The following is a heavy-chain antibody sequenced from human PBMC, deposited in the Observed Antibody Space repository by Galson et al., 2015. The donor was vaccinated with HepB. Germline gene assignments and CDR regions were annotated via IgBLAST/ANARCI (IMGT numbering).Heavy chain of an antibody. CDR1: GFSLSTSGVG. CDR3: AHIGRGNSGWYFAL. J-gene: IGHJ2*01. V-gene: IGHV2-5*02. Sequence: PALVKPTQTLTLTSTFSGFSLSTSGVGVGWIRQPPGKALEWLTVIYWDDDKRYSPSLKSRLTITKDTSKNQVVLTMTNMDPVDTGTYYCAHIGRGNSGWYFALWGRGPLVAVSS. CDR2: IYWDDDK. D-gene: IGHD3-10*01.